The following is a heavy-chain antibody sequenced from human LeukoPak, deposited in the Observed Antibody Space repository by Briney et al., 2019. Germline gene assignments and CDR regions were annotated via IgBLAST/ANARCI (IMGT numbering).Heavy chain of an antibody. CDR1: GGSISSYS. CDR3: ARAVHCSGGSCYFDY. Sequence: PSETLSLTCTVSGGSISSYSWSWIRQPAGKGLEWIGRIYTSGSTKYNPSLTSRVTMSVDTSKNQFSLKLRSVTAADTAVYYCARAVHCSGGSCYFDYWGQGTLVSVSS. CDR2: IYTSGST. V-gene: IGHV4-4*07. J-gene: IGHJ4*02. D-gene: IGHD2-15*01.